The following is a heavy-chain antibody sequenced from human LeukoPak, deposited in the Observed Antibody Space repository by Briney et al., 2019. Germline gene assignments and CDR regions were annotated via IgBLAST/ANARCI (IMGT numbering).Heavy chain of an antibody. V-gene: IGHV4-34*01. CDR1: GESFSGYY. CDR3: ARGQNWGSYFDY. J-gene: IGHJ4*02. CDR2: INHSGST. Sequence: PSETLSLTCAVYGESFSGYYWGWIRQPPGKGLEWIGEINHSGSTNYNPSLKSRVTISVDTSKNQFSLKLSSVTAADTAVYYCARGQNWGSYFDYWGQGTLVTVSS. D-gene: IGHD7-27*01.